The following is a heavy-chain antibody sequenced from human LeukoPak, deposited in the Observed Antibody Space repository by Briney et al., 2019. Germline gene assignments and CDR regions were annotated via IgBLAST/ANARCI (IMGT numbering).Heavy chain of an antibody. V-gene: IGHV3-7*05. J-gene: IGHJ4*02. CDR2: ISEGGTDI. D-gene: IGHD6-19*01. CDR1: GFTFSCHF. CDR3: ASQFWWAAVVGPALDC. Sequence: WALRLTCVASGFTFSCHFWRWVRPAPGRGLEGVANISEGGTDIYYVDSVKGRFTISRDNSKNSLYLQMSSLRAEDTAVYYCASQFWWAAVVGPALDCWGQGSLVTVSS.